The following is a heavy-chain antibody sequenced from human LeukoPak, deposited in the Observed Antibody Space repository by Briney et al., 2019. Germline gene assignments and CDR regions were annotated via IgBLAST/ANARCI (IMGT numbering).Heavy chain of an antibody. Sequence: PGGSLRLSCAASGFTFSSYWIHWVRQVPGKGLVWVSRSHGDGRTTTYADSVKGRFTISRDNAKNTLYLQMNSLRAEDTAVYYCARDNGENYHTAFDYWGQGTLVTVSS. CDR3: ARDNGENYHTAFDY. CDR1: GFTFSSYW. V-gene: IGHV3-74*01. D-gene: IGHD2-8*01. CDR2: SHGDGRTT. J-gene: IGHJ4*02.